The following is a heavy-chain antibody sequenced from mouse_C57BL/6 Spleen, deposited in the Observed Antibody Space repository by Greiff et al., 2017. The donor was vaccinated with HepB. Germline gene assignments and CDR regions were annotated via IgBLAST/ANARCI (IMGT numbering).Heavy chain of an antibody. J-gene: IGHJ2*01. Sequence: QVTLKESGPELVKPGASVKISCKASGYAFSSSWMNWVKQRPGKGLEWIGRIYPGDGDTNYNGKFKGKATLTADKSSSTAYMQLSSLTSEDSAVYFCARSGTTVVADYWGQGTTLTVSS. V-gene: IGHV1-82*01. CDR1: GYAFSSSW. CDR3: ARSGTTVVADY. CDR2: IYPGDGDT. D-gene: IGHD1-1*01.